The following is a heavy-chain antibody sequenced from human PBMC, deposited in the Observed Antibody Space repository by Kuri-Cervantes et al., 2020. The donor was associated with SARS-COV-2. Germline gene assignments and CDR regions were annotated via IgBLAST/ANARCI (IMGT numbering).Heavy chain of an antibody. D-gene: IGHD5-24*01. J-gene: IGHJ6*02. CDR2: INPNSGGT. Sequence: VKVSCKASGYTFTGYYMHWVRQAPGQGLEWMGWINPNSGGTNYAQKFQGWVTMTRDTSISTAYMELSRLRSDDTAVYYCARGLERWLPHPDYYYYGMDVWGQGTTVTVSS. CDR1: GYTFTGYY. V-gene: IGHV1-2*04. CDR3: ARGLERWLPHPDYYYYGMDV.